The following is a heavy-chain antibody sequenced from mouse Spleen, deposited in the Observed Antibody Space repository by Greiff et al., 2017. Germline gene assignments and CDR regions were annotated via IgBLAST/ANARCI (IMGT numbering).Heavy chain of an antibody. CDR2: INPSSGYT. J-gene: IGHJ4*01. CDR3: ARERPYYGTSMDY. D-gene: IGHD2-10*01. Sequence: VKLVESGAELARPGASVKMSCKASGYTFTSYTMHWVKQRPGQGLEWIGYINPSSGYTKYNQKFKDKATLTADKSSSTAYMQLSSLTSEDSAVYYCARERPYYGTSMDYWGQGTSVTVSS. CDR1: GYTFTSYT. V-gene: IGHV1-4*01.